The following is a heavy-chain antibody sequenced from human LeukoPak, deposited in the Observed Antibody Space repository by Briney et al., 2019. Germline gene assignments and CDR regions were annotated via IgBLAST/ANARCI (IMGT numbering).Heavy chain of an antibody. CDR1: GFTFSSYG. CDR3: AKVRSSGWYQAFDY. Sequence: PGGSLRLSCAASGFTFSSYGMHWVRQAPGKGLERVAVISYDGSNKYYADSVKGGFTISRDNSKNTLYLQMNSLRAEDTAVYYCAKVRSSGWYQAFDYWGQGTLVTVSS. V-gene: IGHV3-30*18. J-gene: IGHJ4*02. CDR2: ISYDGSNK. D-gene: IGHD6-19*01.